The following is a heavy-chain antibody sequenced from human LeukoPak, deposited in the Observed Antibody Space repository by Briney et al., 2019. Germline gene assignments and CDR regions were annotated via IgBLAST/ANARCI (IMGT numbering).Heavy chain of an antibody. CDR1: GFTFSNYW. J-gene: IGHJ4*02. CDR2: IKKDGSEK. V-gene: IGHV3-7*05. Sequence: PGGSLRLSCAASGFTFSNYWMSWVRQAPGKGLEWVANIKKDGSEKYYVDSVEGRFTISRDNAKNSLYLQMNSLRAEDTAVYYCAREPIGYYYPNFDYWGQGTLVTVSS. D-gene: IGHD3-3*01. CDR3: AREPIGYYYPNFDY.